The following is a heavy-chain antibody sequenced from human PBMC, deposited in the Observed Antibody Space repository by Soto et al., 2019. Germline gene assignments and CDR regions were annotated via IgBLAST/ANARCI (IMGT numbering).Heavy chain of an antibody. V-gene: IGHV4-39*01. Sequence: SETLSLTCTVSGGSISSNSYYWGWIRQPPGKGLEWIGSMYYNGNTYYNPSLQSRVTISVDTSKSQFSLKLSSVTAADTAVYHCARHVRDCSGGRCRLTVFDYWGQGTLVTVSS. CDR3: ARHVRDCSGGRCRLTVFDY. D-gene: IGHD2-15*01. CDR2: MYYNGNT. CDR1: GGSISSNSYY. J-gene: IGHJ4*02.